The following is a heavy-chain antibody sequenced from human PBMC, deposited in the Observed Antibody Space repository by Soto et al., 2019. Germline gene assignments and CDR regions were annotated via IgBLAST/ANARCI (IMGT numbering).Heavy chain of an antibody. CDR2: IWYDGSNK. CDR1: GFTFSSYG. CDR3: ARGICSGGSCYSEIEYFQH. V-gene: IGHV3-33*01. J-gene: IGHJ1*01. D-gene: IGHD2-15*01. Sequence: QVQLVESGGGVVQPGRSLRLSCAASGFTFSSYGMHWVRQAPGKGLEWVAVIWYDGSNKYYADSVKGRFTISRDNSKNTLYLQMNSLRDEDTAVYYCARGICSGGSCYSEIEYFQHWGQGTLVTVSS.